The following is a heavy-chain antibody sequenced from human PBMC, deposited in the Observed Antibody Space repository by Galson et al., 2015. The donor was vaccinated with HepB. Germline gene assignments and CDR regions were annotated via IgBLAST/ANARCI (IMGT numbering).Heavy chain of an antibody. Sequence: SLRLSCAASGFTFSSYAMSWVRQAPGKGLEWVSAISGSGGSTYYADSVKGRFTISRDNSKNTLYLQMNSLRAEDTAVYYCASSTYYYDSSGLTRRVLGYFDLWGRGTLVTVSS. J-gene: IGHJ2*01. CDR3: ASSTYYYDSSGLTRRVLGYFDL. D-gene: IGHD3-22*01. CDR1: GFTFSSYA. CDR2: ISGSGGST. V-gene: IGHV3-23*01.